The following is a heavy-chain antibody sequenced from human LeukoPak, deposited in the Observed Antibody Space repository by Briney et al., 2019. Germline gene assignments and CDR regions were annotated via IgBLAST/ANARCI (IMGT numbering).Heavy chain of an antibody. CDR2: ISAYHGHT. CDR3: ARDQVVGPTAGTFDY. Sequence: ASVKVSCKASGYTFSSFGISWVRQAPGQGLEWMGLISAYHGHTNYAQNLQGRVTMTTDTSTSTAYMELTSLRPDDTAVYYCARDQVVGPTAGTFDYWGQGTLVTVSS. CDR1: GYTFSSFG. D-gene: IGHD1-26*01. V-gene: IGHV1-18*01. J-gene: IGHJ4*02.